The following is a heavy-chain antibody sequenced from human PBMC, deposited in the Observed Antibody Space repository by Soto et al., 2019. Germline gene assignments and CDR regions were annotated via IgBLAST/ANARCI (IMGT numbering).Heavy chain of an antibody. CDR1: GYTFTSYY. CDR2: INPSGGNT. V-gene: IGHV1-46*01. D-gene: IGHD1-7*01. Sequence: GASVKVSCKASGYTFTSYYMHWVRQAPGQGLEWMGIINPSGGNTSYAQKFQGRVTMTTDTSTSTAYMELSGLRSDDTAVYYCARDPLLETGTIWFDPWGQGTLVTVSS. J-gene: IGHJ5*02. CDR3: ARDPLLETGTIWFDP.